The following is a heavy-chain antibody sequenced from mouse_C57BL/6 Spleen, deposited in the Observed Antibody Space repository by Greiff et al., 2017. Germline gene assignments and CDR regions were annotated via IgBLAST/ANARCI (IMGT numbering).Heavy chain of an antibody. CDR2: INPYNGDT. V-gene: IGHV1-20*01. CDR1: GYSFTGYF. D-gene: IGHD1-1*01. Sequence: EVQVVESGPELVKPGDSVKISCKASGYSFTGYFMNWVMQSHGKSLEWIGRINPYNGDTFYNQKFKSKATLTVDTSSSTAYMQLSSLTSEDSAVYYCARWGYGPLDVWGTGTTVTVSS. CDR3: ARWGYGPLDV. J-gene: IGHJ1*03.